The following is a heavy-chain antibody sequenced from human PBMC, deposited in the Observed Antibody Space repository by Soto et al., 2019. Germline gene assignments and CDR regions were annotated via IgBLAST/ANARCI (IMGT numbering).Heavy chain of an antibody. V-gene: IGHV4-4*02. J-gene: IGHJ4*02. Sequence: NPSETLSLTCAVSGGSISSSNWWSWVRQPPGKGLEWIGEIYHSGSTNYNPSLKSRVTISVDKSKNQFSLKLSSVTAADTAVYYCASHPQRHMLVAQFAYDSSGAYHPLDYWGQGTMVTVSS. CDR2: IYHSGST. CDR1: GGSISSSNW. D-gene: IGHD3-22*01. CDR3: ASHPQRHMLVAQFAYDSSGAYHPLDY.